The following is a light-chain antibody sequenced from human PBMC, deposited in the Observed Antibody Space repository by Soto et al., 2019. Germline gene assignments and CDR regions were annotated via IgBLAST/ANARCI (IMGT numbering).Light chain of an antibody. CDR1: QRVSRN. CDR3: QQYNNWPPWT. CDR2: DAS. J-gene: IGKJ1*01. V-gene: IGKV3-15*01. Sequence: EIVMTQSPATLSVSPGERATLSCRASQRVSRNLAWYQQKPGQAPRLLIYDASTRATGIPDRFSGSGSETEFTLTISSLQSEDYAIYYCQQYNNWPPWTFGQGTKV.